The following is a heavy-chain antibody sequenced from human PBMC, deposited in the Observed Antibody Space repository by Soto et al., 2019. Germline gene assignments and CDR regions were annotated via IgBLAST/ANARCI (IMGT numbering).Heavy chain of an antibody. J-gene: IGHJ5*02. CDR3: AGKYYYDSMFDP. D-gene: IGHD3-22*01. V-gene: IGHV4-59*01. CDR1: GGSISGYY. CDR2: IYYSGST. Sequence: SETLSLTCTVSGGSISGYYWSWIRQPPGKGLEWIGYIYYSGSTNYNPSLKSRVTISVDTSKNQFSLKLSSVTAADTAVYYCAGKYYYDSMFDPWGQGTLVTVSS.